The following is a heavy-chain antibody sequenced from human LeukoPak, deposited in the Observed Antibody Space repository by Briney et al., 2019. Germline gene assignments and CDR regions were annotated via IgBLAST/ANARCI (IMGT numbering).Heavy chain of an antibody. J-gene: IGHJ5*02. CDR2: INHSGST. CDR1: GGSFSGYY. Sequence: SVTLSLTCAVYGGSFSGYYWSWIRQPPGKGLEWIGEINHSGSTNYNPSLKSRVTISVDTSKNQFSLKLSSVTAADTAVYYCARGGGKQLVARDWFDPWGQGTLVTVSS. D-gene: IGHD6-6*01. V-gene: IGHV4-34*01. CDR3: ARGGGKQLVARDWFDP.